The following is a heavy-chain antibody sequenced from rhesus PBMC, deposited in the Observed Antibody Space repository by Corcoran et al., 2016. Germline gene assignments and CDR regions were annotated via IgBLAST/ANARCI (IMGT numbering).Heavy chain of an antibody. J-gene: IGHJ6*01. CDR1: GGSISGYYY. CDR3: ARGSSDSYYGLDS. V-gene: IGHV4-73*01. Sequence: QVKLQQWGEGLVKPSETLSLTCAVYGGSISGYYYWSWIRQPPGKGLEWIGYIYGNSASTNYNPSLNKRVTISRDTSKNQFSLMLSSVTAADTAVYYCARGSSDSYYGLDSWGQGVVVTVSS. CDR2: IYGNSAST. D-gene: IGHD6-31*01.